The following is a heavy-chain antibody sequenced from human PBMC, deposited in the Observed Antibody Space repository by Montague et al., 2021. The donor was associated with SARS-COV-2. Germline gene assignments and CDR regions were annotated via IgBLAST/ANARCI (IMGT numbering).Heavy chain of an antibody. J-gene: IGHJ5*02. CDR1: GFIVSNYG. Sequence: SLRLSCAASGFIVSNYGMHWARQAPGKGLEWVAVMSYDGTIKYYADSVKGRFTISRDNSKSTVWLQMKSLRPEDTAIYYCARDPTPTSAFLQWILGHWGQGTLVTVSS. D-gene: IGHD3-3*01. V-gene: IGHV3-30*03. CDR2: MSYDGTIK. CDR3: ARDPTPTSAFLQWILGH.